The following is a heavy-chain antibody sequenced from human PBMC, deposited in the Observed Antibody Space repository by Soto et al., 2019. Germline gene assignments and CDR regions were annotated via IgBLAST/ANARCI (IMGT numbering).Heavy chain of an antibody. CDR1: GGSISSYY. J-gene: IGHJ3*02. CDR2: IYYSGST. CDR3: ARGEMDTGDAFDI. V-gene: IGHV4-59*01. Sequence: SETLSLTCTVSGGSISSYYWSWIRQPPGKGLEWIGYIYYSGSTNYNPSLKSRVTISVDTSKNQFSLKLSSVTAADTAVYYCARGEMDTGDAFDIWGQGTMATVSS. D-gene: IGHD5-18*01.